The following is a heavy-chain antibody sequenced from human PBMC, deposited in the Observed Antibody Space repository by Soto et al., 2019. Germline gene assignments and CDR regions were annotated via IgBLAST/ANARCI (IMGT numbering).Heavy chain of an antibody. CDR3: ARLILTGYYVHDF. V-gene: IGHV4-59*01. CDR1: GGSITSYY. Sequence: TSETLSLTCTVSGGSITSYYWGWVRQPPGKGLEWIGYIFYTGTTSYNPSLKSRATISVDTSKNQFSLKMNSVTAADTAVYFCARLILTGYYVHDFWGRGTPVTVS. J-gene: IGHJ4*02. D-gene: IGHD3-9*01. CDR2: IFYTGTT.